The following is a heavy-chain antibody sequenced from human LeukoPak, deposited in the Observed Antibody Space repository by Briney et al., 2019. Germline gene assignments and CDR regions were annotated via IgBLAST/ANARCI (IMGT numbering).Heavy chain of an antibody. CDR1: GYSISGGYY. D-gene: IGHD4-11*01. V-gene: IGHV4-38-2*02. Sequence: SETLSLTCTVSGYSISGGYYWGWIRQPPGKGLEWIGNIYHGGDTHYNPSLKSRVTISVDTSKNQFSLKQTSVTAADTAVYYCARAYSNVDDWGQVTLVTVSS. CDR2: IYHGGDT. J-gene: IGHJ4*02. CDR3: ARAYSNVDD.